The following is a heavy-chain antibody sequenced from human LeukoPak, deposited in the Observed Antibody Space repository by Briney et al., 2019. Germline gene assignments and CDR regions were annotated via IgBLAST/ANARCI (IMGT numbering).Heavy chain of an antibody. CDR2: VETSGGP. D-gene: IGHD2-2*01. CDR1: GGSISRGSYY. CDR3: ARINVVPAAIRYYYYYMDV. V-gene: IGHV4-61*02. J-gene: IGHJ6*03. Sequence: SETLSLTCTVSGGSISRGSYYWSWIRQPAGKGLEWNGRVETSGGPNNNPSRNSRVNITVKTSKNQFSLKLSSVTAADTAVYYCARINVVPAAIRYYYYYMDVWGKGTTVTISS.